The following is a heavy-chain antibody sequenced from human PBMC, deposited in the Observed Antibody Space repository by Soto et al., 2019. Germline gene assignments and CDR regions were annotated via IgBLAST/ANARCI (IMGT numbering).Heavy chain of an antibody. Sequence: GGSLRLSCAASGFTFSNYAMSWVRQAPGKGLEWVSGLSDGGGSTFYADSVKGRFTISRDNSKNTLYLQMNSLRAEDTAVYYCAKEGAFLEWLFPPFDYWGQGTLVTVSS. J-gene: IGHJ4*02. CDR1: GFTFSNYA. CDR2: LSDGGGST. V-gene: IGHV3-23*01. CDR3: AKEGAFLEWLFPPFDY. D-gene: IGHD3-3*02.